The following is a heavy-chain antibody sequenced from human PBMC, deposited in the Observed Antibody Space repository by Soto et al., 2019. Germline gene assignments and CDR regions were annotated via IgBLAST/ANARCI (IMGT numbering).Heavy chain of an antibody. V-gene: IGHV4-34*01. J-gene: IGHJ5*02. CDR2: INHSGST. D-gene: IGHD3-3*01. CDR1: GGSFSGYY. CDR3: AGRMVFGVVMGKRPPFDP. Sequence: PSETLSLTCAVYGGSFSGYYWSWIRQPPGKGLEWIGEINHSGSTNYNPSLKSRVTISVDTSKNQFSLKLSSVTAADTAVYYCAGRMVFGVVMGKRPPFDPWGQGTLVTVSS.